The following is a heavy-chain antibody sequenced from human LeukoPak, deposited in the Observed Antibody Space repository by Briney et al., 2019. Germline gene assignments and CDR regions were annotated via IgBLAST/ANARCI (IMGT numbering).Heavy chain of an antibody. Sequence: SETLSLTCAVYGGSFSGYYWSWIRQPPGEGLEWIGEINHSGSTNYNPSLKSRVTISVDTSKNQFSLKLSSVTAADTAVYYCARGLGGCSSTSCYGPSLDYYYMDVWGKGTTVTVSS. V-gene: IGHV4-34*01. CDR1: GGSFSGYY. CDR3: ARGLGGCSSTSCYGPSLDYYYMDV. J-gene: IGHJ6*03. CDR2: INHSGST. D-gene: IGHD2-2*01.